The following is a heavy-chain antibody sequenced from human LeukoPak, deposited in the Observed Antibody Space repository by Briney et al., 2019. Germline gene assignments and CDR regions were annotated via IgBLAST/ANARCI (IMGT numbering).Heavy chain of an antibody. CDR2: INHSGST. CDR3: ARGGVEDTAMVYYYYYMDV. Sequence: SETLSLTCAVYGGSFSGYYWSWIRQPPGKGLEWIGEINHSGSTNYNPSLKSRVTISVDTSKNQFSLKLSSVTAADTAVYYCARGGVEDTAMVYYYYYMDVWGKGTTVTVSS. J-gene: IGHJ6*03. D-gene: IGHD5-18*01. V-gene: IGHV4-34*01. CDR1: GGSFSGYY.